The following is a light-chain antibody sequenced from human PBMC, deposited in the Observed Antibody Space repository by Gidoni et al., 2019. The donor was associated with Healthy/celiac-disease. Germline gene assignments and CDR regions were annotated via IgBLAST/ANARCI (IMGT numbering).Light chain of an antibody. CDR2: QAS. CDR1: QSIGFW. V-gene: IGKV1-5*03. Sequence: DIQLTQSRSTLSASAGDRVTITCRASQSIGFWLAWYRQKPGEAPSLLISQASILQSEVPSRFSGSGSRTGFTLTINSLQPDGFATYFCRQYNGHPWAFGQGTKVRIK. J-gene: IGKJ1*01. CDR3: RQYNGHPWA.